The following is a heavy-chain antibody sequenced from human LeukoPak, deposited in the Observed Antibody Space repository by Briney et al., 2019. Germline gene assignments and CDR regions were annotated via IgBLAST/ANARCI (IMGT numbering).Heavy chain of an antibody. J-gene: IGHJ5*02. Sequence: SETLSLTCTVSGGSISSYYWSWIRQPAGKGLEWIGRTYTSGSTNYNPSLKSRVTMSVDTSKNQFSLKLSSVTAADTAVYYCARVRRLTIFGVVTHNWFDPWGQGTLVTVSS. CDR1: GGSISSYY. V-gene: IGHV4-4*07. CDR2: TYTSGST. CDR3: ARVRRLTIFGVVTHNWFDP. D-gene: IGHD3-3*01.